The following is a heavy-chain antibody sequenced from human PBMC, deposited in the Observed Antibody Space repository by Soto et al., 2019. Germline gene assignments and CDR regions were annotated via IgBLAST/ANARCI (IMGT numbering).Heavy chain of an antibody. Sequence: ASVKVSCKASGGTFSSYTISGVQQAPGQELEWMGRIIPILGIANYAQKFQGRVTITADKSTSTAYMELSSLRSEDTAVYYCAKTYYYDSSGYYGPPDYWGQGTLVTVSS. J-gene: IGHJ4*02. CDR2: IIPILGIA. CDR1: GGTFSSYT. D-gene: IGHD3-22*01. V-gene: IGHV1-69*02. CDR3: AKTYYYDSSGYYGPPDY.